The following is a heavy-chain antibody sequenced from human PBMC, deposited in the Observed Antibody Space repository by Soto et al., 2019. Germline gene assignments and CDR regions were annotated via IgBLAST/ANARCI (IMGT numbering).Heavy chain of an antibody. Sequence: QLQLQESGPGLVKPSETLSLTCTVSGGSISSSSYYWGWIRQPPGKGLEWIGSIYYSGSTYYNPSLKSRVTISVDTSKNQFSLKLSSVTAADTAVYYCARLGGGFKYYYYYGMDVWGQGTTVTVSS. J-gene: IGHJ6*02. CDR3: ARLGGGFKYYYYYGMDV. CDR1: GGSISSSSYY. CDR2: IYYSGST. V-gene: IGHV4-39*01. D-gene: IGHD3-10*01.